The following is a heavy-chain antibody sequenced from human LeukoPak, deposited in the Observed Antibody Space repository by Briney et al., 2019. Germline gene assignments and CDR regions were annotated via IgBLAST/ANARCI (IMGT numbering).Heavy chain of an antibody. Sequence: SETLSLTCAVYGGSFSGYYWTWIRQPPGKGLEWIGEIIHSGATNYSPSLKSRLTVTVDTSKNHFSLKPTSVTAADTAVYYCARGTVLMGYASFDYWGQGTLVTVSS. J-gene: IGHJ4*02. CDR1: GGSFSGYY. CDR2: IIHSGAT. V-gene: IGHV4-34*01. D-gene: IGHD2-8*01. CDR3: ARGTVLMGYASFDY.